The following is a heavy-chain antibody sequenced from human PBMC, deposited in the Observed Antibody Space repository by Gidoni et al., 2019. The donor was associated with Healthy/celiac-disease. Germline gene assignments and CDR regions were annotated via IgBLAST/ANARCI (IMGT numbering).Heavy chain of an antibody. CDR3: ARDPENRWFDP. J-gene: IGHJ5*02. V-gene: IGHV4-61*02. CDR2: IYPSGST. Sequence: QVQLQESGPVLVKPSQTLSLTCTVPGGSISSVSYYWSWIRQPAGKGLEWIGRIYPSGSTNYNPTLKSRVTISVDTSKNQFSLKLSSVTAADTAVYYCARDPENRWFDPWGQGTLVTVSS. CDR1: GGSISSVSYY.